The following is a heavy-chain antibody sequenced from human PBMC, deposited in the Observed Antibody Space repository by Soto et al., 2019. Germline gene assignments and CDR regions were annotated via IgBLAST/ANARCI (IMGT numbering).Heavy chain of an antibody. J-gene: IGHJ4*02. V-gene: IGHV3-74*01. D-gene: IGHD1-26*01. Sequence: GESLKISCAASGFTFSSYWMHWVRQAPGKGLVWVSRINSDGSSTSYADSVKGRFTISRDNAKNTLYLQMNSLRAEDTAVYYCARDRIVGATSRVQDYWGQGTLVTVSS. CDR1: GFTFSSYW. CDR3: ARDRIVGATSRVQDY. CDR2: INSDGSST.